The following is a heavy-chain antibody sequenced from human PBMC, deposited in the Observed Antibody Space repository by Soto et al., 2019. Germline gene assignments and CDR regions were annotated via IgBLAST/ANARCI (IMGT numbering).Heavy chain of an antibody. CDR2: INHSGST. J-gene: IGHJ6*03. Sequence: QVQLQQWGAGLLKPSETLSLTCAVYGGSFSGYYWSWIRQPPGKGLEWIGEINHSGSTNYNPSLKSRVTISVDTSKNQFSLQLSSVTAADTAVYYCARGLTVRYYYYYYMDVWGKGTTVTVSS. CDR1: GGSFSGYY. CDR3: ARGLTVRYYYYYYMDV. V-gene: IGHV4-34*01. D-gene: IGHD6-6*01.